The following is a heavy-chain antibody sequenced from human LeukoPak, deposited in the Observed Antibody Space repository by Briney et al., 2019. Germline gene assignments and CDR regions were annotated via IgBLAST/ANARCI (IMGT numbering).Heavy chain of an antibody. Sequence: SGGSLRLSCAASGFTFSSYWMSWVRQAPGKRLEWVANIKQDGSEKYYVDSVKGRFTISRDNAKNSLYLQMNSLRAEDTAVHYCARDHNDYVWGSYRFYFDYWGQGTLVTVSS. CDR1: GFTFSSYW. J-gene: IGHJ4*02. CDR2: IKQDGSEK. CDR3: ARDHNDYVWGSYRFYFDY. V-gene: IGHV3-7*01. D-gene: IGHD3-16*02.